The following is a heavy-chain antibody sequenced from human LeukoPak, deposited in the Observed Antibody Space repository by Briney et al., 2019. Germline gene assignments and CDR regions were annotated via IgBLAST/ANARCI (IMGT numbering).Heavy chain of an antibody. Sequence: GGSLRLSCAASGFTFSTYTMTWVRQAPGKGLEWVSAISGSGGSTYYAGSVKGRFTISRDNSKHTLYLQMNSLRAEDTAVYYCAKKVVVVAAWFDYWGQGTLVTVSS. V-gene: IGHV3-23*01. D-gene: IGHD2-15*01. CDR2: ISGSGGST. J-gene: IGHJ4*02. CDR3: AKKVVVVAAWFDY. CDR1: GFTFSTYT.